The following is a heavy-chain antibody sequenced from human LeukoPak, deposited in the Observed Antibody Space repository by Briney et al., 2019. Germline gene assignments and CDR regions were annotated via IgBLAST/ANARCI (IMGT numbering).Heavy chain of an antibody. CDR1: GGSLSIYS. CDR2: IYYSGST. J-gene: IGHJ4*02. CDR3: ARGLGIAASYFDY. V-gene: IGHV4-59*01. Sequence: PSETLSLTCTVSGGSLSIYSWSWIRQPPGKGLEWIGYIYYSGSTNYNPSLKSRVTISVDTSKNQFSLTLSSVTAADTAVYYCARGLGIAASYFDYWGQGTLVTVSS. D-gene: IGHD6-13*01.